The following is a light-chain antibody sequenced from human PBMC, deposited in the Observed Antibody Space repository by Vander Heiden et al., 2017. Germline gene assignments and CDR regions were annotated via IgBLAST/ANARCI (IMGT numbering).Light chain of an antibody. Sequence: IVMTPSPDSLAVSLGERAIINCKSSQSVLYSSNNKNYLAWYQQKPGQPPKLLIYWASTRESGVPDRFSGSGSGTDFTLTISSLQAEDVAVYYCQQYYSTPYTFGQGTKLEIK. J-gene: IGKJ2*01. CDR3: QQYYSTPYT. CDR1: QSVLYSSNNKNY. V-gene: IGKV4-1*01. CDR2: WAS.